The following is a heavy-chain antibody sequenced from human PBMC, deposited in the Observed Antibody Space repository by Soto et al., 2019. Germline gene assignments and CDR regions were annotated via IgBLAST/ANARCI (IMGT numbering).Heavy chain of an antibody. CDR2: IKSKTDGGTT. CDR1: GFTFSNAW. CDR3: TTEDYAYYFDY. D-gene: IGHD4-17*01. J-gene: IGHJ4*02. Sequence: PGGSLTLSCAASGFTFSNAWMSWVRQAPGKGLEWVGRIKSKTDGGTTDYAAPVKGRFTISGDDSKNTLYLQMNSLRTEDTAVCYCTTEDYAYYFDYWGQGTLVTVSS. V-gene: IGHV3-15*01.